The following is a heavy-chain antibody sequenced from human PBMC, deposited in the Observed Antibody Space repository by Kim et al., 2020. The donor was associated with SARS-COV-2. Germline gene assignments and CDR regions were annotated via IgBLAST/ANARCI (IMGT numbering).Heavy chain of an antibody. J-gene: IGHJ5*02. D-gene: IGHD6-6*01. Sequence: YADSVKGRVTNSRDNAKNALYLQMNRLRDEDTAVYYCARDKGRGYSSSSGWFDPWGQGTLVTVSS. CDR3: ARDKGRGYSSSSGWFDP. V-gene: IGHV3-48*02.